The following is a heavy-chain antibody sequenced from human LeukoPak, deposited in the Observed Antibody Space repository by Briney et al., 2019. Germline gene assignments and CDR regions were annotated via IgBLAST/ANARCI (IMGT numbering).Heavy chain of an antibody. CDR3: ARCYDILTGYYSFDY. D-gene: IGHD3-9*01. V-gene: IGHV4-59*01. Sequence: SETLSLTCTVSGGSISSYYWSWIRQPPGKGLEWIGYIYFSGSTNYNPSLNSRVTISVDTSKNQFSLKLSSVTAADTAVYYCARCYDILTGYYSFDYWGQGTLVTVSS. CDR2: IYFSGST. CDR1: GGSISSYY. J-gene: IGHJ4*02.